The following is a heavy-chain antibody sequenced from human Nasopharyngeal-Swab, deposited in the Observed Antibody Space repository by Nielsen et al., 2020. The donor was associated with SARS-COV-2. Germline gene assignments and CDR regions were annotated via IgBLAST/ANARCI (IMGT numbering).Heavy chain of an antibody. J-gene: IGHJ6*03. CDR2: ISYDGSNK. V-gene: IGHV3-30*18. CDR1: GVTFSSYG. Sequence: GESLKISCAASGVTFSSYGMHWVRQAPGKGLEWVAVISYDGSNKYYADSVKGRFTISRDNSKNTLYLQMNSLRAEDTAVYYCAKGDSSNWSDYYMDVWGKGTTVTVSS. D-gene: IGHD6-13*01. CDR3: AKGDSSNWSDYYMDV.